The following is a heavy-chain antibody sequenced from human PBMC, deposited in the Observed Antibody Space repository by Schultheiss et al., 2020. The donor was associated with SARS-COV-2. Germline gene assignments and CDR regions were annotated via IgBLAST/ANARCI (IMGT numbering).Heavy chain of an antibody. D-gene: IGHD2-21*02. CDR1: GFTFSGSD. CDR2: IWYDGSNK. J-gene: IGHJ4*02. Sequence: GESLKISCAASGFTFSGSDMHWVRQSPGTGLEWVPVIWYDGSNKYYADSVKGRFTISRDNSKNTLYLQMNSLRAEDTAVYYCAKGYVSPTNCGGDCYAFDYWGQGTLVTVSS. CDR3: AKGYVSPTNCGGDCYAFDY. V-gene: IGHV3-33*06.